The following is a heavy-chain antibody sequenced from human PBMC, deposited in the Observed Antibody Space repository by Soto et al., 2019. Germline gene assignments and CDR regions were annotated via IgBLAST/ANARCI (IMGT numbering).Heavy chain of an antibody. CDR2: IYYSGST. V-gene: IGHV4-39*01. Sequence: SETLSLTCTVSGGSISSSSYYWGWIRQPPGKGLEWIGSIYYSGSTYYNPSLKSRVTISVDTSKNQFSLKLSSVTAADTAVYYCARQGYCSGGSCYSHYYYYYGMDVWGQGTTVTVS. CDR3: ARQGYCSGGSCYSHYYYYYGMDV. D-gene: IGHD2-15*01. CDR1: GGSISSSSYY. J-gene: IGHJ6*02.